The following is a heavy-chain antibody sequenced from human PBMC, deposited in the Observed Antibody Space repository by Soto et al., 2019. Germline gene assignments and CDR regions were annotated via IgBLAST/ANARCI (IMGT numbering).Heavy chain of an antibody. J-gene: IGHJ4*02. CDR3: ARDSYGDHVGGY. CDR1: SGSINSSNW. V-gene: IGHV4-4*02. CDR2: IYHYGTT. Sequence: QVQLQESGPGLVKPSGTLSLTCAVSSGSINSSNWWSWVRQPPGKGLEWIGEIYHYGTTNYNPSLKSRVTISVDKSENQFSLKLNSVTAADTAVYYCARDSYGDHVGGYWGQGTLVSVSS. D-gene: IGHD4-17*01.